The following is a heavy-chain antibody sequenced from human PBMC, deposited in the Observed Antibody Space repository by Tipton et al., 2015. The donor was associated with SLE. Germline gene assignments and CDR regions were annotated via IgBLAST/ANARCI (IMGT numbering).Heavy chain of an antibody. CDR2: IYYSGST. D-gene: IGHD6-19*01. Sequence: LRLSCTVSGGSISSHYWSWIRQPPGKGLEWIGYIYYSGSTNYNPSLKSRVTISVDTSKNQFSLKLSSVTAADTAVYYCARRTKIAVAAYFDYWGQGTLVTVSS. V-gene: IGHV4-59*08. CDR1: GGSISSHY. CDR3: ARRTKIAVAAYFDY. J-gene: IGHJ4*02.